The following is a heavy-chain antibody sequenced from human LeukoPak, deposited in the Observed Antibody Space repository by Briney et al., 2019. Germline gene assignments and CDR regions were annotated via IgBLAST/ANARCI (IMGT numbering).Heavy chain of an antibody. CDR1: GFTFSSYS. CDR2: ISSSGGSI. J-gene: IGHJ4*02. CDR3: ARDGGYCSSITCPSTTPFDY. Sequence: SGGSLRLSCAASGFTFSSYSLNWVRQAPGKGLEWISYISSSGGSIYYADAVKGRFTISRDNAKNSLYLQMNSLRADDTAVYYCARDGGYCSSITCPSTTPFDYWGQGTLVTVSS. D-gene: IGHD2-2*01. V-gene: IGHV3-48*01.